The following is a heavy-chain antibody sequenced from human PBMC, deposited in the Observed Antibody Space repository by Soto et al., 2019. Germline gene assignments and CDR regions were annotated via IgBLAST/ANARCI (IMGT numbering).Heavy chain of an antibody. Sequence: QLQQSGPRLVKPSQTLSLTCAISGDSVSSKSGAWNWIRQSPSRGLEWLGRTYYRTNWHNDSAXSXRXXILINPDTSKNHFSLQLHSVTPEDTGVYYCARDRAQYGMDVWGQGTTVTVSS. CDR2: TYYRTNWHN. V-gene: IGHV6-1*01. D-gene: IGHD3-10*01. CDR1: GDSVSSKSGA. J-gene: IGHJ6*02. CDR3: ARDRAQYGMDV.